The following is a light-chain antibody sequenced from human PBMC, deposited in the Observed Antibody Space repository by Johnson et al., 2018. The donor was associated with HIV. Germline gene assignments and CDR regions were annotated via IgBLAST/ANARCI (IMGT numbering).Light chain of an antibody. J-gene: IGLJ1*01. Sequence: SVLTQPPSVSAAPGQKLTISCSGSSYNIGNNYVSWYQQLPGTAPKLLIYDNNKRPSGIPDQFSGSKSGTSATLGITRLQTGDEADYYCGTWDSSLRNGFFGTGTKVTVL. V-gene: IGLV1-51*01. CDR3: GTWDSSLRNGF. CDR1: SYNIGNNY. CDR2: DNN.